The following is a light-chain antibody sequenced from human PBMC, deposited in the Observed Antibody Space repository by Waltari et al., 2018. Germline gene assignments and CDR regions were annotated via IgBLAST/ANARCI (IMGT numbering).Light chain of an antibody. V-gene: IGLV1-40*01. CDR3: QSYDDTLKIGV. Sequence: QSVLTQPPSVSGAPGQRVTISCTGSSSNTRAGDDVPWYQQIPGTAPKLLIYGNTNRPSGVPDRFSGSQSGTSASLAITGLQAEDEADYYCQSYDDTLKIGVFGGGTKLTVL. CDR2: GNT. CDR1: SSNTRAGDD. J-gene: IGLJ3*02.